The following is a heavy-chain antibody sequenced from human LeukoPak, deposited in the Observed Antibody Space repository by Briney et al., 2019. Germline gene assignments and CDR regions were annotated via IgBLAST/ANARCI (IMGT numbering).Heavy chain of an antibody. J-gene: IGHJ4*02. Sequence: GGSLRLSCVASGFSICTYWMHWVRQAPGKGLVWVSRINPYGSSTNYADSVKGRFTISRDSARNTVYLQMNSLRADDTAVYYCARGNSGSSGLWDSWGQGTLVTVSS. CDR1: GFSICTYW. V-gene: IGHV3-74*01. CDR3: ARGNSGSSGLWDS. D-gene: IGHD1-26*01. CDR2: INPYGSST.